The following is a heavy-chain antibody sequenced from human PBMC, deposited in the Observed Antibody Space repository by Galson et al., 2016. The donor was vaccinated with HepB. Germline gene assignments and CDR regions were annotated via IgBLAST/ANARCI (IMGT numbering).Heavy chain of an antibody. Sequence: SLRLSCAASGFTFSNYAMHWVRQAPGKGLEWVAVIWYDGSHQYYGDSVKGRFTISRDNSKNTPYLQMNSLRAEDTAVYYCAKEGRQYGDYDFDHWGQGTLVTVSS. D-gene: IGHD4-17*01. V-gene: IGHV3-33*06. CDR2: IWYDGSHQ. CDR1: GFTFSNYA. J-gene: IGHJ4*02. CDR3: AKEGRQYGDYDFDH.